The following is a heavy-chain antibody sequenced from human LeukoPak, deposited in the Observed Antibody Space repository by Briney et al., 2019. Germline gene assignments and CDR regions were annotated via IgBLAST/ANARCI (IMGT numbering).Heavy chain of an antibody. CDR1: GGSFTYY. Sequence: SETLSLTCAVYGGSFTYYWTWIRQPPGKGLEWIGEINDSGSTNYNPSLKSRVTMSVDRSKNQFSLKLSSVAAADTALYYCARRRTRRTIAPIDAFDIWGQGTMVTVSS. CDR3: ARRRTRRTIAPIDAFDI. V-gene: IGHV4-34*01. J-gene: IGHJ3*02. D-gene: IGHD6-13*01. CDR2: INDSGST.